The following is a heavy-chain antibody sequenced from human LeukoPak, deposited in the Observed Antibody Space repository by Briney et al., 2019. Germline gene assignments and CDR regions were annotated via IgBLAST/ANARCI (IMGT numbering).Heavy chain of an antibody. D-gene: IGHD1-26*01. V-gene: IGHV4-39*01. Sequence: PSETLSLTCTVSGGSISSSSYYWGWIRQPPGKGLEWIGSIYYSGSTYYNPSLKSRVTISVDTSKNQFSLKLSSVTAADTAVYYCARLDSGSYLSYPFDYWGQGTLVTVSS. J-gene: IGHJ4*02. CDR1: GGSISSSSYY. CDR3: ARLDSGSYLSYPFDY. CDR2: IYYSGST.